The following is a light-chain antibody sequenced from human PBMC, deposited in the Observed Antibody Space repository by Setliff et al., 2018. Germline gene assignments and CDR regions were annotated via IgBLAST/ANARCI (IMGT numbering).Light chain of an antibody. CDR3: QSYGGSVSGYV. V-gene: IGLV1-40*01. J-gene: IGLJ1*01. CDR1: SSNIGAGYE. Sequence: QSVLTQPPSVSGAPGQRVTISCSGNSSNIGAGYEVHWYQHLPGTAPKLLIFGNSNRPSGVPDRFSGSKSGTSASLVITGLQADDEADYYCQSYGGSVSGYVFGTGTKVTVL. CDR2: GNS.